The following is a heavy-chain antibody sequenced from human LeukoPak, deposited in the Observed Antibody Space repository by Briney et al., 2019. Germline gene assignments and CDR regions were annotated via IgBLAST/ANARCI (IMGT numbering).Heavy chain of an antibody. CDR2: ISYDGSNK. CDR3: VKALPPLVGATEGVDY. D-gene: IGHD1-26*01. V-gene: IGHV3-30*18. J-gene: IGHJ4*02. CDR1: GFTFSSYG. Sequence: PGRSLRLSCAASGFTFSSYGMHWVRQAPGKGLEWVAVISYDGSNKYYADSVKGRFTISRDNSKSTLYLQMNSLRGEHTGVFYGVKALPPLVGATEGVDYWGQGTLVTVSS.